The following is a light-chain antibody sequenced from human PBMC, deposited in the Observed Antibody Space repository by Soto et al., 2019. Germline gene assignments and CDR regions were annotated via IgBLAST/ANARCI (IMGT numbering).Light chain of an antibody. J-gene: IGLJ2*01. V-gene: IGLV2-14*01. CDR2: DVS. Sequence: QSALTQPASVSGSPGQSITISCTGTSSDVGGYNYVSWYQQHPGKAPKLMIYDVSYRPSGVSNRFSGSKSGNTASLTISGLQPEDEAEYYCSSYTTSSLGVFGGGTKLTVL. CDR3: SSYTTSSLGV. CDR1: SSDVGGYNY.